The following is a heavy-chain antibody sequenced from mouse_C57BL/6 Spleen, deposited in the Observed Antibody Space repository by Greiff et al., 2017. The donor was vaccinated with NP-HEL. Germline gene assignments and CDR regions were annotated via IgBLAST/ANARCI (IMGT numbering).Heavy chain of an antibody. CDR1: GYTFTSYG. CDR3: ARYGITTVVATDYYAMDY. V-gene: IGHV1-81*01. CDR2: IYPRSGNT. J-gene: IGHJ4*01. Sequence: VQLQQSGAELARPGASVKLSCKASGYTFTSYGISWVKQRTGQGLEWIGEIYPRSGNTYYNEKFKGKATLTADKSSSTAYMALRSLTSVDSAVYFCARYGITTVVATDYYAMDYWGQGTSVTVSS. D-gene: IGHD1-1*01.